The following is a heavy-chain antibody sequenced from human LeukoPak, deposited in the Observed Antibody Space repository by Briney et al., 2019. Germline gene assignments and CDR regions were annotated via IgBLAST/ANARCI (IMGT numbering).Heavy chain of an antibody. D-gene: IGHD1-26*01. Sequence: GGSLRLSCAVSGFTFSTYAMSWVRQAPGKGLEWVSAISGSGGSTYYADSVKGRFTISRDNSKNTLYLQMNSLRAEDTAVYYCANGATERWLSYWGQGTLVTVSS. CDR3: ANGATERWLSY. J-gene: IGHJ4*02. CDR2: ISGSGGST. V-gene: IGHV3-23*01. CDR1: GFTFSTYA.